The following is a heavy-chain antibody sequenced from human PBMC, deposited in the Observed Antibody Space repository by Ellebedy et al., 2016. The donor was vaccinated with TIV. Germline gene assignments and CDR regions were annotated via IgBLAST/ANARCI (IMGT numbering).Heavy chain of an antibody. CDR1: GFTFSSYA. CDR2: ISGSGGST. CDR3: AKDYYGSGSYAFDI. Sequence: GESLKISCAASGFTFSSYAMSWVRQAPGKGLEWVSGISGSGGSTYYADSVKGRFTISRDNSKNTLYLQMNSLRAEDTAVYYCAKDYYGSGSYAFDIWGQGTMVTVSS. J-gene: IGHJ3*02. D-gene: IGHD3-10*01. V-gene: IGHV3-23*01.